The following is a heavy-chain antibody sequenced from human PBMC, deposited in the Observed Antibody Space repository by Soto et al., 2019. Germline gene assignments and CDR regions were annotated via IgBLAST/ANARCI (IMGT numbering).Heavy chain of an antibody. J-gene: IGHJ6*02. CDR2: IYFRGIT. V-gene: IGHV4-30-4*08. CDR3: ARMWFGGPSHYAMDA. Sequence: LSLTCNVSGGSISTYGYQWCWIRQPPGKGLEWIGYIYFRGITYYSPSLKSRRTISVDTSKNQFSLKLTSVTAADTAVYYCARMWFGGPSHYAMDAWGQGTTVTVSS. CDR1: GGSISTYGYQ. D-gene: IGHD2-15*01.